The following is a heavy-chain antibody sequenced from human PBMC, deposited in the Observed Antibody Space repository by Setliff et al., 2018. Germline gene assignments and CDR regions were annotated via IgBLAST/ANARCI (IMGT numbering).Heavy chain of an antibody. CDR2: IKQDGSET. V-gene: IGHV3-7*01. CDR1: ALTFSSYW. Sequence: GSLRLSCAASALTFSSYWMNWVRQAPGKGLEWVANIKQDGSETYYVDSARGRFTISRDNARNSLSLQMNSLRSDDTAVYYCLGAGTCSYWGQGTRVTVSS. CDR3: LGAGTCSY. D-gene: IGHD3-10*02. J-gene: IGHJ4*02.